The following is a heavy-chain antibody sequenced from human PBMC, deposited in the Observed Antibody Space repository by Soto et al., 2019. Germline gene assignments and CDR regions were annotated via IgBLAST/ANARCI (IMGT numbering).Heavy chain of an antibody. CDR3: AKEPLATYSSSPDFDY. V-gene: IGHV3-30*18. D-gene: IGHD6-13*01. J-gene: IGHJ4*02. CDR2: ISYDGSNT. Sequence: QVQLVESGGGVVQPGRSLRLSCAASGFTFSSSGMHWVRQAPGKGLEWVAVISYDGSNTFHADSVKGRFTFSRDNSKNTLYLQMNSLRAEDTAVYYCAKEPLATYSSSPDFDYWGQGTLVTVSS. CDR1: GFTFSSSG.